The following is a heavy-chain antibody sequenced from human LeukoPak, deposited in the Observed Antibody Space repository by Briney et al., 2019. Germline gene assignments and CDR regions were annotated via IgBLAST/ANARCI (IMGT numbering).Heavy chain of an antibody. CDR2: ISWNSGSI. CDR1: GFTFDDYA. D-gene: IGHD6-19*01. V-gene: IGHV3-9*01. J-gene: IGHJ4*02. Sequence: GGSLRLSCAASGFTFDDYAMHWVRQAPGKGLEWVSGISWNSGSIGYADSVKGRFTISRDDAKNSLYLQMNSLRAEDTALYYCAKDQAAVALYYFDYWGQGTLVTVSS. CDR3: AKDQAAVALYYFDY.